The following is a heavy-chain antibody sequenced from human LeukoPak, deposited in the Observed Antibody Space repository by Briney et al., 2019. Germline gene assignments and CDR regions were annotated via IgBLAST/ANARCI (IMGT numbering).Heavy chain of an antibody. CDR2: IRYDGSNK. V-gene: IGHV3-30*04. CDR3: ARDSGAGELSQGY. CDR1: RFTFSSYT. D-gene: IGHD3-16*02. Sequence: GRSLRLPCAASRFTFSSYTMHWVRQAPGKGLEWVAFIRYDGSNKYYADSVKGRFTISRDNFKNTLYLQMNSLRAEDTAVYYCARDSGAGELSQGYWGQGTLVTVSS. J-gene: IGHJ4*02.